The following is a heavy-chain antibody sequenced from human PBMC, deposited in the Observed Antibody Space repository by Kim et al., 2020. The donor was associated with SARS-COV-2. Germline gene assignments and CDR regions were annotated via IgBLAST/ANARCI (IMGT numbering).Heavy chain of an antibody. J-gene: IGHJ4*02. V-gene: IGHV3-23*01. Sequence: TYSAESVKGRFTIARDKSKNTLFLQMNSRRAEDTAIYYGAKDTGSRSFDYWGQGTLLTVSS. CDR2: T. CDR3: AKDTGSRSFDY. D-gene: IGHD2-15*01.